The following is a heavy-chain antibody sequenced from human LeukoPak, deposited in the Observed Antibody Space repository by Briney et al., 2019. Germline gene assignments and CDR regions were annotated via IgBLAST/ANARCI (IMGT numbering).Heavy chain of an antibody. CDR2: IISILGTA. CDR3: ETEHIATLLTFDY. CDR1: GGTFSSYA. D-gene: IGHD1-26*01. J-gene: IGHJ4*02. Sequence: SVKVSCKASGGTFSSYAISWVRQASGQGLEWRGRIISILGTAISAPKFQGRLTITTDGSTSTAYLERSSLRSEDTGVYYWETEHIATLLTFDYWGQERLVTVSS. V-gene: IGHV1-69*05.